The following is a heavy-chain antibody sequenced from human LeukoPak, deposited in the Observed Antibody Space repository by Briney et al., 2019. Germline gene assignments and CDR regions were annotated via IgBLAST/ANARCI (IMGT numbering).Heavy chain of an antibody. CDR3: ATLVERPDVYSYYHG. D-gene: IGHD1-1*01. J-gene: IGHJ6*01. V-gene: IGHV1-2*02. Sequence: AAVKDSLLPSGYIFLVYFMHGVRQAPGQGLEWMGWLNPNSGGTNYAQKFQGRVTMTRDTSISTAYMELSRLRSDDTAIYYCATLVERPDVYSYYHG. CDR1: GYIFLVYF. CDR2: LNPNSGGT.